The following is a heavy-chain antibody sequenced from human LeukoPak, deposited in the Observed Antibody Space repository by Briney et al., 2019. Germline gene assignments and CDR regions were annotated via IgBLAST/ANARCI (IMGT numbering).Heavy chain of an antibody. Sequence: GGSPRLSCAASGFTFSTSWMHWVRQAPGKGLVWVSLISSDGSTIIYADSVKGRFTISRDNAKSTLYLQMNSLRAEDTAVYYCARRSASGSYYFFDYWGQGTLVTVSS. CDR3: ARRSASGSYYFFDY. CDR2: ISSDGSTI. D-gene: IGHD3-10*01. CDR1: GFTFSTSW. V-gene: IGHV3-74*01. J-gene: IGHJ4*02.